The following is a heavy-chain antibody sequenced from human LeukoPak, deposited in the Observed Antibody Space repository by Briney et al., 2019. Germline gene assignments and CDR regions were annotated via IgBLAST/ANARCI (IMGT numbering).Heavy chain of an antibody. J-gene: IGHJ4*02. CDR1: GYTFTSYA. CDR2: INAGSGNT. V-gene: IGHV1-3*01. D-gene: IGHD4-11*01. Sequence: GASVKVSCKASGYTFTSYAMHWVRQAPGQRLEWMGWINAGSGNTRYSQKFQGRVTITRDTSASTAYMELSSLRSEDTAVYYCARYESYSDYFDYWGQGTLVAVSS. CDR3: ARYESYSDYFDY.